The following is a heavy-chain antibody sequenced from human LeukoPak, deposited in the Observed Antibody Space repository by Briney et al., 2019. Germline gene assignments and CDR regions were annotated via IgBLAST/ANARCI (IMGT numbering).Heavy chain of an antibody. J-gene: IGHJ4*02. V-gene: IGHV3-23*01. CDR1: GFTFRDYA. CDR3: ATDYYDRSGDHTVGY. Sequence: GGSLRLSCAASGFTFRDYAMSWVRQAPGKGLEWVSVISGTGDTTHYADSVKGRLTISRDNSPNTVFLQMNSLRAEDTAVYSCATDYYDRSGDHTVGYWGQGSLVTVSS. D-gene: IGHD3-22*01. CDR2: ISGTGDTT.